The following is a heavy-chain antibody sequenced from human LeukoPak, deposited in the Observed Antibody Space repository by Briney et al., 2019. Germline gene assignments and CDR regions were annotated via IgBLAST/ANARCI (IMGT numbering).Heavy chain of an antibody. CDR1: GGSFSGYY. CDR2: INHSGST. V-gene: IGHV4-34*01. Sequence: SETLSLTCAVYGGSFSGYYWSWIRQPPGKGLEWIGEINHSGSTNCNPSLKSRVTISVDTSKNQFSLKLSSVTAADTAVYYCARGAATGYYFDYWGQGTLVTVSS. CDR3: ARGAATGYYFDY. D-gene: IGHD6-25*01. J-gene: IGHJ4*02.